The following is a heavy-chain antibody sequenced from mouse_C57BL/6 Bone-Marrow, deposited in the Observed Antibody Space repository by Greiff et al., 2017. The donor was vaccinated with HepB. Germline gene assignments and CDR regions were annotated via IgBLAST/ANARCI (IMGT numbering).Heavy chain of an antibody. CDR2: ISYSGST. J-gene: IGHJ4*01. CDR3: ARTPYYYGSPYYAMDY. CDR1: GYSITSDY. D-gene: IGHD1-1*01. V-gene: IGHV3-8*01. Sequence: EVQLVESGPGLAKPSQTLSLTCSVTGYSITSDYWNWIRKFPGNKLEYMGYISYSGSTYYNPSLKSRISITRDTSKNQYYLQLNSVTTEDTATYYCARTPYYYGSPYYAMDYWGQGTSVTVSS.